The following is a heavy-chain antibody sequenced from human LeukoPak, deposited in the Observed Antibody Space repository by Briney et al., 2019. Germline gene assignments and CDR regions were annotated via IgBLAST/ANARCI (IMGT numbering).Heavy chain of an antibody. CDR1: GDSVSSNSAS. D-gene: IGHD6-13*01. Sequence: SQTLSLTCAISGDSVSSNSASWNWIGQSPSGGLEWLGRTYYRSKWYNEYAASVKGRITVNPDTSKNQFSLHLNSVTPEDTAVYYCARRSAAGPIDYWGQGTLVTVSS. V-gene: IGHV6-1*01. J-gene: IGHJ4*02. CDR3: ARRSAAGPIDY. CDR2: TYYRSKWYN.